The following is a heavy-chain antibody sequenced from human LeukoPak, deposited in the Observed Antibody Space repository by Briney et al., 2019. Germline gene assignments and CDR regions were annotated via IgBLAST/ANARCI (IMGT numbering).Heavy chain of an antibody. J-gene: IGHJ6*03. CDR1: GFTFSSYA. CDR2: ISGSGSTT. Sequence: GGSLRLSCAASGFTFSSYAMTWVRQAPGKGLEWVSAISGSGSTTYYADSVKGRFTISRDNAKNSLYLQMNSLRAEDTAVYYCARSLYCSSTSCSYYYYYMDVWGKGTTVTVSS. D-gene: IGHD2-2*01. CDR3: ARSLYCSSTSCSYYYYYMDV. V-gene: IGHV3-23*01.